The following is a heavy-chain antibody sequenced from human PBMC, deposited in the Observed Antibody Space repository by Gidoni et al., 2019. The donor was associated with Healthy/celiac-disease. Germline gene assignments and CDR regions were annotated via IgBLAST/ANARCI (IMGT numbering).Heavy chain of an antibody. J-gene: IGHJ6*02. Sequence: QVQLVQSGAEVKKPGSSVKVSCKASGGTFSSYAISWVRQAPGQGLEWMGRIIPILGIANYAQKFQGRVTITADKSTSTAYMELSSLRSEDTAVYYCARVERNPMEYYYYYGMDVWGQGTTVTVSS. V-gene: IGHV1-69*04. CDR2: IIPILGIA. D-gene: IGHD3-10*01. CDR1: GGTFSSYA. CDR3: ARVERNPMEYYYYYGMDV.